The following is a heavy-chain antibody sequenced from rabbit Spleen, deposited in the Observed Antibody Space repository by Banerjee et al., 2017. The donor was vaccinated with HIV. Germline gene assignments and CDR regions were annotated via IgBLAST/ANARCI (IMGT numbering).Heavy chain of an antibody. V-gene: IGHV1S45*01. CDR3: ARDLPDVVGWNLNV. J-gene: IGHJ3*01. Sequence: QEQLEESGGGLVKPGASLTLTCKASGFSFNSGYDMCWVRQAPGKGLEWIACIYAGSSGSTYSATWAKGRFTISKTSSTTVTLQMTSLTAADTATYFCARDLPDVVGWNLNVWGQGTLVTVS. CDR2: IYAGSSGST. D-gene: IGHD1-1*01. CDR1: GFSFNSGYD.